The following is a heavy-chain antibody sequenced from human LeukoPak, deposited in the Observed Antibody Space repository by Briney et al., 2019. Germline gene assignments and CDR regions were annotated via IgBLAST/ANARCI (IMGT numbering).Heavy chain of an antibody. V-gene: IGHV1-2*02. J-gene: IGHJ3*02. D-gene: IGHD6-13*01. CDR1: GYTFTGYY. CDR3: ARDLLYQQGSDAFDI. CDR2: INPNSGGT. Sequence: ASVKVSCKASGYTFTGYYMHWVRQAPGQGLEWMGWINPNSGGTNYAQKFQGRVTMTRDTSISTAYMELSRLRSDDTAVYYCARDLLYQQGSDAFDIWGQGTMVTVSS.